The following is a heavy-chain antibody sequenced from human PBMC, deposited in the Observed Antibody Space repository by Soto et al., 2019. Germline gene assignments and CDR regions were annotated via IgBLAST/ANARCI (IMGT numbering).Heavy chain of an antibody. D-gene: IGHD3-22*01. V-gene: IGHV4-31*03. CDR3: ASSYSGYLDN. Sequence: SETLSLTCSVSGDPMSSGAYYWNWIRQHPGKGLEWIAYIYYSGNTYYNPSLRSRINISVDTSKSQFSLKLTSVTDADTALYYCASSYSGYLDNWGQGTLVTVSS. J-gene: IGHJ4*02. CDR1: GDPMSSGAYY. CDR2: IYYSGNT.